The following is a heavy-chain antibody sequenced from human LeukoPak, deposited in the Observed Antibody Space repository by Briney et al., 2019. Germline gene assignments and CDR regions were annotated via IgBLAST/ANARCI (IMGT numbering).Heavy chain of an antibody. V-gene: IGHV1-8*01. D-gene: IGHD6-19*01. CDR2: TNPHTGQT. CDR3: VRVTSGRMDFDY. J-gene: IGHJ4*02. CDR1: GYTFITYH. Sequence: ASVKVSCKASGYTFITYHINWVRPVPGQGLEWMGWTNPHTGQTGYVLKFQGRVTMTRDTSISTAYMELNSLTSDDTAVYFCVRVTSGRMDFDYWGQGTLVTVSS.